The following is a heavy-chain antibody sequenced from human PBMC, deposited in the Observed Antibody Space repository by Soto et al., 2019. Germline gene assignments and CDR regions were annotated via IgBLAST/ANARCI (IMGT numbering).Heavy chain of an antibody. V-gene: IGHV4-30-2*01. J-gene: IGHJ4*01. Sequence: PSETLSLTCAVSGASTSRGGYSWSWIRQPPGKGLEWIGYMSYSGSFYHNPSLKSRATISVDRSKNQLSLKVTSVTAADTAVYYCAREGSSVTGIFDYWGQGALVTVSS. CDR1: GASTSRGGYS. CDR3: AREGSSVTGIFDY. CDR2: MSYSGSF. D-gene: IGHD3-10*01.